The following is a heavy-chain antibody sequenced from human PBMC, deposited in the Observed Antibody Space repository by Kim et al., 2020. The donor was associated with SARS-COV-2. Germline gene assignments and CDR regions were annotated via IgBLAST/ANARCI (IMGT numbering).Heavy chain of an antibody. Sequence: GGSLRLSCAASGFTFSSLSDYWMHWVRQAPGRGLVWVARIHIGGTTTDYADSVKGRFTVSSDDAKNTVWLQMNSLSAEDTAVYYCARGLWARVDVWGQGTTVTVSS. D-gene: IGHD3-16*01. CDR1: GFTFSSLSDYW. J-gene: IGHJ6*02. V-gene: IGHV3-74*01. CDR2: IHIGGTTT. CDR3: ARGLWARVDV.